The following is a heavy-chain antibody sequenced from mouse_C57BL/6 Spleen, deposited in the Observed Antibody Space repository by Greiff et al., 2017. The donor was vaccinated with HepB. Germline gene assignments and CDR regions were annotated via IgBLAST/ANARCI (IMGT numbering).Heavy chain of an antibody. CDR3: ARITTVVYFDY. CDR1: GFTFSSYG. Sequence: EVQLEESGGGLVKPGGSLKLSCAASGFTFSSYGMSWVRQTPEKRLEWVATISDGGSYTYYPDSVKGRVTISKEKSKNTLYLQMSSLKSEDTAMYYCARITTVVYFDYWGQGTTLTVSS. D-gene: IGHD1-1*01. V-gene: IGHV5-6*03. J-gene: IGHJ2*01. CDR2: ISDGGSYT.